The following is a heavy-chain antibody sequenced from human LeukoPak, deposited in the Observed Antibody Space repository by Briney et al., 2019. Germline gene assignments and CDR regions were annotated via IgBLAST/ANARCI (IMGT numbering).Heavy chain of an antibody. J-gene: IGHJ5*02. CDR1: GYTFTSYY. V-gene: IGHV1-46*01. Sequence: ASVKVSCKASGYTFTSYYMHWVRQAPGQGLEWMGIINPSGGSTSYAQKFQGRVTMTRDTSTSTVYMKLSSLRSEDTAMYYCARGWAGIFGSSWGQGTPVTVSS. CDR2: INPSGGST. D-gene: IGHD3-10*01. CDR3: ARGWAGIFGSS.